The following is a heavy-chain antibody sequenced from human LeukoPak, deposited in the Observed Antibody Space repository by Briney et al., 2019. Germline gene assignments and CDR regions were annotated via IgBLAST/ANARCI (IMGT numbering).Heavy chain of an antibody. CDR2: INPNSGGT. D-gene: IGHD2-2*01. V-gene: IGHV1-2*02. Sequence: ASVKVSCKASGYTFTGYYMHWVRQAPGQGLEWMGWINPNSGGTNYAQKFQGRVTMTRDTSISTAYMELSRLRSDDTAVYYCARAPVNTIVVVPAAINWFDPWGQGTLVTVSS. J-gene: IGHJ5*02. CDR1: GYTFTGYY. CDR3: ARAPVNTIVVVPAAINWFDP.